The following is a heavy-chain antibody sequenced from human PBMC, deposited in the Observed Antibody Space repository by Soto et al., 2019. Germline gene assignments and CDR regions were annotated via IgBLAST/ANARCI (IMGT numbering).Heavy chain of an antibody. CDR1: GYDFSKYD. Sequence: QIRLVQSGAELKRPGASVRVSCEASGYDFSKYDISWLRQAPGQGPEWMGRISPKSANTNYAQRFQGRDVMTADTSTSTAYMEVRRLRSDDTAVYYCATSYDSGFDPWGQGTLVTVSP. V-gene: IGHV1-18*04. D-gene: IGHD5-12*01. J-gene: IGHJ5*02. CDR2: ISPKSANT. CDR3: ATSYDSGFDP.